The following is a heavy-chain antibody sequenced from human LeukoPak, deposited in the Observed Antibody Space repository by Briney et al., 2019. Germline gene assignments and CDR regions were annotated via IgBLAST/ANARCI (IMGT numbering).Heavy chain of an antibody. CDR2: IYHSGST. V-gene: IGHV4-38-2*02. Sequence: PSETLSLTCTVSGYSISSGYYWGWIRQPPGKGLEWIGSIYHSGSTYYNPSLKSRVTISVDTSKNQFSLKLSSVTAADTAVYYCARGTAVAGSFDYWGQGTLVTVSS. J-gene: IGHJ4*02. CDR3: ARGTAVAGSFDY. CDR1: GYSISSGYY. D-gene: IGHD6-19*01.